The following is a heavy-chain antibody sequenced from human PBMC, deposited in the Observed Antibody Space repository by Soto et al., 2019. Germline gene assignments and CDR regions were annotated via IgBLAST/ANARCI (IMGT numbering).Heavy chain of an antibody. Sequence: SETLSLTCTVSGGSIYRSGYYWGWIRQPPGRGLEWIGNIDYNGVTYSNPSLKSRVTISRDTSKNQFSLKLTSVTAADTALYYCGKVLVGSTGHTDSDSWGPGTLVTVSS. V-gene: IGHV4-39*01. J-gene: IGHJ4*02. CDR1: GGSIYRSGYY. CDR2: IDYNGVT. D-gene: IGHD2-15*01. CDR3: GKVLVGSTGHTDSDS.